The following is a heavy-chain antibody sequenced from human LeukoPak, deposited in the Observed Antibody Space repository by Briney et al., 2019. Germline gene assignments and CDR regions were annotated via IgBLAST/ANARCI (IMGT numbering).Heavy chain of an antibody. Sequence: SETLSLTCTVSGGSISSYYWSWIRQPPGKGLEWIGYIYYSGSTNYNPSLKSRVTISVDTSKNQFSLKLSSVTAADTAVYYCARNFLTYYYDYWGQGTLVTVSS. D-gene: IGHD3-16*01. CDR2: IYYSGST. CDR3: ARNFLTYYYDY. V-gene: IGHV4-59*01. J-gene: IGHJ4*02. CDR1: GGSISSYY.